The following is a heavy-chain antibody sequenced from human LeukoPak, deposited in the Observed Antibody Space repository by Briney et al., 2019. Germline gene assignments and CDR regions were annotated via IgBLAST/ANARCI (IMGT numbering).Heavy chain of an antibody. J-gene: IGHJ4*02. D-gene: IGHD1-26*01. V-gene: IGHV3-11*04. CDR1: GFTFSDYY. Sequence: GGPLRLSCGASGFTFSDYYMTWVPQSPGKGLEWVSYISSSSNTAYYADSVKGRLTVSRDNAKNSLYLQMNNLRAEDTAVYYCARRAMGATSFDYWGQGTLVSVSS. CDR3: ARRAMGATSFDY. CDR2: ISSSSNTA.